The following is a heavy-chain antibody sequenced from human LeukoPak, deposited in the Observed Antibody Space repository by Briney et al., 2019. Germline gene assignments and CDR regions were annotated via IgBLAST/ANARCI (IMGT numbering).Heavy chain of an antibody. D-gene: IGHD3-16*02. CDR2: IIPVLGIE. CDR3: ARGSRKITFGGVIWDFFDY. Sequence: ASVKVSCKTSGGTFSSYAISWVRQAPGQGLEWVGRIIPVLGIENYAQKFQGRVTISADQSTSTAYMDLSSLRSEDTAVYYCARGSRKITFGGVIWDFFDYWGQGSLVTVSS. V-gene: IGHV1-69*04. J-gene: IGHJ4*02. CDR1: GGTFSSYA.